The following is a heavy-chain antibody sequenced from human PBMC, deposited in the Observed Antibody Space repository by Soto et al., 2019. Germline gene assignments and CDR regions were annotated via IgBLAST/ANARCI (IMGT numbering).Heavy chain of an antibody. J-gene: IGHJ3*02. CDR2: IKQDGSEK. Sequence: GGSLRLSCAASGFTFSSYWMSWVRQAPGKGLEWVANIKQDGSEKYYVDSVKSRFTISRDNAKNSLYLQMNSLRAEDTAVYYCAREYYDFWSGLTDAFDIWGQGTMVTVSS. CDR3: AREYYDFWSGLTDAFDI. V-gene: IGHV3-7*03. CDR1: GFTFSSYW. D-gene: IGHD3-3*01.